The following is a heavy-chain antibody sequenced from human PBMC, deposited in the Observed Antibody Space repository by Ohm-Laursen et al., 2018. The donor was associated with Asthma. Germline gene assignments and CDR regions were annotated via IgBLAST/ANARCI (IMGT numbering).Heavy chain of an antibody. V-gene: IGHV3-7*05. CDR3: ATNLPYEAENY. D-gene: IGHD3-16*01. Sequence: SLRLSCAASGLPSSNFWMSWVRQAPGKGLEWVANIYPDGGEKYYVDSVGGRFTISRDNAKNSLYLQMNSPRAEDTAVYYCATNLPYEAENYWGQGTLVTVSS. CDR1: GLPSSNFW. CDR2: IYPDGGEK. J-gene: IGHJ4*02.